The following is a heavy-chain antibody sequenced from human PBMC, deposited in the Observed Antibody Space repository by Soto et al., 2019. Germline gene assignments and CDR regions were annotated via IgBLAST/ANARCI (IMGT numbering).Heavy chain of an antibody. CDR1: GFTFSSYA. D-gene: IGHD5-12*01. V-gene: IGHV3-23*01. J-gene: IGHJ4*02. CDR2: ISTSGGST. CDR3: GKKAGYSGYYPFDY. Sequence: GGSLRLSCAASGFTFSSYAMSWVRQAPGKGLEWVSAISTSGGSTFYADSVKGRFTISRDNFKNTLYLQMNSLRAEDTAVYYCGKKAGYSGYYPFDYWGRGTLVTVSS.